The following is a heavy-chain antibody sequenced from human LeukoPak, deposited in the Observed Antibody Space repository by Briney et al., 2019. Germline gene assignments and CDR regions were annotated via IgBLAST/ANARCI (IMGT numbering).Heavy chain of an antibody. CDR3: ARGHSSGYYYDFDY. D-gene: IGHD3-22*01. CDR2: ISSSSSYI. V-gene: IGHV3-21*01. CDR1: GFTFSSYS. J-gene: IGHJ4*02. Sequence: GGSLRLSCAASGFTFSSYSMNWVRQAPGKRLEWVSSISSSSSYIYYADSVKGRFTISRDNAKNSLYLQMNSLRAEDTAVYYCARGHSSGYYYDFDYWGQGTLVTVSS.